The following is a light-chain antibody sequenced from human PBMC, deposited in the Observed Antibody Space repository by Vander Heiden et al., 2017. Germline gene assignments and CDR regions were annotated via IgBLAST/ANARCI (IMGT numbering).Light chain of an antibody. V-gene: IGKV4-1*01. J-gene: IGKJ1*01. Sequence: DIVMTQSPDSLAVSLGERATINCKSSQSVLYSSNSKNYLAWYQQKPGQPPKLLIYWASTREYGVPDRFSGSGSGKDFTLTSSRLQAEDVAVYYWQQDYSTRTFGQGTKVEIK. CDR3: QQDYSTRT. CDR1: QSVLYSSNSKNY. CDR2: WAS.